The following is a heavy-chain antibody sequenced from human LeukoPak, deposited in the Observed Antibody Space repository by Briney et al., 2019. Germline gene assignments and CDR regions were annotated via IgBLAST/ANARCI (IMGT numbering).Heavy chain of an antibody. V-gene: IGHV1-8*01. J-gene: IGHJ1*01. CDR1: GYTFTSYD. Sequence: ASVKVSCKASGYTFTSYDIDWVRQATGQGLEWMGWMNPNSGNTGYAQKFQGRVTMTRNASISTAYMELSSLRSEDTAVYYCARATTASDVQHWGQGTLVTVSS. D-gene: IGHD4-11*01. CDR3: ARATTASDVQH. CDR2: MNPNSGNT.